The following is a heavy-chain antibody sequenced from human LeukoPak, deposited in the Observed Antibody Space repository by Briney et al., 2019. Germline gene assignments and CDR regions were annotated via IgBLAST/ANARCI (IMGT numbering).Heavy chain of an antibody. CDR3: AKDRALPPGGCDR. CDR2: ISGSGDTT. CDR1: GFTFSSYA. Sequence: GGSLRLSCAASGFTFSSYAMSWVRQAPGKGLEWVSSISGSGDTTYYADSVKGRFTISRDNSKNTVYLQMNSLRAGDTATYYCAKDRALPPGGCDRWGQGTLVTVSS. J-gene: IGHJ5*02. D-gene: IGHD1-14*01. V-gene: IGHV3-23*01.